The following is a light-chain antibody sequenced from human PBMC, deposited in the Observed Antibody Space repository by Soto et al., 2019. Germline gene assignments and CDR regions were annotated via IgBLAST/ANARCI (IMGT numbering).Light chain of an antibody. CDR3: CSYAGGYSYL. CDR2: AVT. Sequence: QSVLTQPRSVSGSPGQSITISCTGTNNDIGGFPYVSWYQQVPVKAPKLMISAVTQRTSGVPDRFSCSKSGHTASLTISGLQADDEADYFCCSYAGGYSYLFGTGTKVTVL. J-gene: IGLJ1*01. V-gene: IGLV2-11*01. CDR1: NNDIGGFPY.